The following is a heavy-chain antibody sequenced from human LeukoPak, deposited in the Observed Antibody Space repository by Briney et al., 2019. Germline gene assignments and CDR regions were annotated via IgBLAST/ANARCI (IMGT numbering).Heavy chain of an antibody. Sequence: PSETLSLTCTVSGGSISSSSYYWGWIRQPPGKGLEWIGSIYYSGSTYYNPSLKSRVTISVDTSKNQFSLKLSSVTAADTAVYYCARQRGMVSDYWGQGTLVTVSS. CDR1: GGSISSSSYY. D-gene: IGHD3-3*01. CDR2: IYYSGST. J-gene: IGHJ4*02. V-gene: IGHV4-39*01. CDR3: ARQRGMVSDY.